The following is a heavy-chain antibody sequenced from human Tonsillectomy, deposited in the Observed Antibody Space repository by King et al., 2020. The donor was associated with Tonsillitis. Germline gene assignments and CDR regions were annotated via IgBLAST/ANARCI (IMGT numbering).Heavy chain of an antibody. CDR1: GGSISSYY. Sequence: VQLQESGPGLVKPSETLSLTCTVSGGSISSYYWSWIRQPPGKGLEWIGYIYYSGSTNYNPPLKSRVTISVDTSKNQFSLQLSSVTAADTAVYYCVRVLSSSGWKGVFDYWGQGTLVTVSS. CDR3: VRVLSSSGWKGVFDY. V-gene: IGHV4-59*01. J-gene: IGHJ4*02. D-gene: IGHD6-19*01. CDR2: IYYSGST.